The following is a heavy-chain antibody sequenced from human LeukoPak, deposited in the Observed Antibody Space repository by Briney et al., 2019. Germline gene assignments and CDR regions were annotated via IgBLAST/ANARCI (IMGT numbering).Heavy chain of an antibody. CDR3: AELGITMIGGV. CDR1: EFSVGSNY. CDR2: IYSGGST. Sequence: PGGSLRLSCAASEFSVGSNYMSWVRQAPGKGLEWVSLIYSGGSTNYADSVKGRFTISRDNAKNSLYLQMNSLRAEDTAVYYCAELGITMIGGVWGKGTMVTISS. J-gene: IGHJ6*04. V-gene: IGHV3-66*01. D-gene: IGHD3-10*02.